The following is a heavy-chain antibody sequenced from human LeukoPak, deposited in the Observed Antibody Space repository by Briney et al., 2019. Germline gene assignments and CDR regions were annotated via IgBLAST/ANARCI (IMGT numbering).Heavy chain of an antibody. V-gene: IGHV6-1*01. CDR3: VRGGQGDGHSADEGFDI. Sequence: SQTLSLTCAVSGDSVLSNSSWNWIRQSPSRALEWLGRTYYRSNWYNDYGVSVKSRININPDTSKNLFSLQLSCVTPEDTAVYYCVRGGQGDGHSADEGFDIWGQGTMVTVS. CDR2: TYYRSNWYN. D-gene: IGHD5-18*01. CDR1: GDSVLSNSS. J-gene: IGHJ3*02.